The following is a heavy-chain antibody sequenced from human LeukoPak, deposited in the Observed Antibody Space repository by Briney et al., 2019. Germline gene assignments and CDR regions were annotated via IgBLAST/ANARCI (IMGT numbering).Heavy chain of an antibody. CDR3: AKSLRGDTVTDCAY. J-gene: IGHJ4*02. V-gene: IGHV3-23*01. CDR1: GFTFNSHA. D-gene: IGHD5-18*01. Sequence: GGSLRLSCAASGFTFNSHAMNWVRQAPGKGLEWVSTISGSGGSTYYADSVKGRFTISRDNSKNTLYLQMNSLRAEDTAVYYCAKSLRGDTVTDCAYWGQGTLVTVSS. CDR2: ISGSGGST.